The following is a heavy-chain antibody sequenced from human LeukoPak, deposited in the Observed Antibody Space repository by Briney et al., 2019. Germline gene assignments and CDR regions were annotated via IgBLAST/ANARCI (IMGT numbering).Heavy chain of an antibody. CDR1: GYTFTGYY. D-gene: IGHD3-22*01. Sequence: ASVKVSCKASGYTFTGYYVHWVRQAPGQGLEWMGIINPRGGSTSYAQNFQDRVTMTRDTSTSTVYVEVSSLRSEDTAVYYCAKSRTISSASVDYWGQGTLVTVSS. V-gene: IGHV1-46*01. J-gene: IGHJ4*02. CDR3: AKSRTISSASVDY. CDR2: INPRGGST.